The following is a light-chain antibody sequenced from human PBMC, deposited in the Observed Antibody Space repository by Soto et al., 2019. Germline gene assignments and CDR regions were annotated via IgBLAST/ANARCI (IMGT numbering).Light chain of an antibody. V-gene: IGKV1-39*01. CDR3: QQSYTAVFV. Sequence: DLQMTQSPSSLSASVGDRVTITCRASQSIRNYLNWYQQKPGKVPNLLIYGASSLQSGVPSRFSGSGSETDFTLTINNLQPEDFATYYCQQSYTAVFVFGPGTKVDIK. CDR1: QSIRNY. J-gene: IGKJ3*01. CDR2: GAS.